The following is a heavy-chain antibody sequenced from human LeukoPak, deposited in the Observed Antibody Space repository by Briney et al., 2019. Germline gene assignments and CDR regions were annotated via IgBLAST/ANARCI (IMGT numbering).Heavy chain of an antibody. Sequence: ASVKLSCKASGYTFSSYGISWVRQAPGQGLEWMGWINSYSHNTNTAQKLQGRVTMTTDTSTTTTYMELRRLRSDATAVSYCARGEWLPLGDCYFDLWGRGTLVTVSS. CDR3: ARGEWLPLGDCYFDL. J-gene: IGHJ2*01. V-gene: IGHV1-18*01. D-gene: IGHD6-19*01. CDR1: GYTFSSYG. CDR2: INSYSHNT.